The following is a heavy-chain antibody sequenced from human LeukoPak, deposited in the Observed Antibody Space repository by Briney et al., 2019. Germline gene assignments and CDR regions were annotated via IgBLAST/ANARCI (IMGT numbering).Heavy chain of an antibody. CDR1: GDSISSYY. Sequence: SETLSLTCTVSGDSISSYYWSWIRQPPGKGLEWIGYIYHSGSTNYNPSLKSRVTISADTSKDQFSLRLASVTAADTAVYYCATGYSSTWYYFDYWGQGTLVTVSS. V-gene: IGHV4-59*01. CDR2: IYHSGST. J-gene: IGHJ4*02. CDR3: ATGYSSTWYYFDY. D-gene: IGHD6-13*01.